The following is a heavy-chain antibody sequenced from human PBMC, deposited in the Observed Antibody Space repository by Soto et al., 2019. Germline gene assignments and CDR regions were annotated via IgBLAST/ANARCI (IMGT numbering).Heavy chain of an antibody. CDR1: GDSVTSVSDY. Sequence: SETVSLTCTVSGDSVTSVSDYWSWIRQPPGKGLEWIGYIYYSGSADYNPSLGSRVTISIDTSKNQFSLKLTSVTAADTAVYYCARGVGFGYYYYHMDLWGQGTTVTV. CDR2: IYYSGSA. CDR3: ARGVGFGYYYYHMDL. V-gene: IGHV4-61*01. J-gene: IGHJ6*02. D-gene: IGHD3-10*01.